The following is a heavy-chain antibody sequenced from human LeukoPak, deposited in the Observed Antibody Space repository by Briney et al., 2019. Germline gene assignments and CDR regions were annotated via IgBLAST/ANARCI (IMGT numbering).Heavy chain of an antibody. Sequence: SETLSLTCTVSGGSISSSSYYWGWIRQPPGKGLEWIGSIYYSGSTNYNPSLKSRVTISVETSKNQFSLKLSSVTAADTAVYYCARDVDSSSWRTDWYFDLWGRGTLVTVSS. V-gene: IGHV4-39*07. CDR3: ARDVDSSSWRTDWYFDL. CDR2: IYYSGST. D-gene: IGHD6-13*01. CDR1: GGSISSSSYY. J-gene: IGHJ2*01.